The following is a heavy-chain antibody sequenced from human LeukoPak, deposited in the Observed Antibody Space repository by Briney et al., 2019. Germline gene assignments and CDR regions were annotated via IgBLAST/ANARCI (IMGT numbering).Heavy chain of an antibody. CDR3: GRDRGYGGYDPFDY. Sequence: GRSLRLSCVVSGFTFSSYGMHWARQAPGKGLEWVAFIWYDGTNKDYADSVKGRFTISRDNSKNTLYLQMNSLRAEDTAVYYCGRDRGYGGYDPFDYWGQGTLVTVSS. J-gene: IGHJ4*02. CDR2: IWYDGTNK. D-gene: IGHD5-12*01. CDR1: GFTFSSYG. V-gene: IGHV3-33*01.